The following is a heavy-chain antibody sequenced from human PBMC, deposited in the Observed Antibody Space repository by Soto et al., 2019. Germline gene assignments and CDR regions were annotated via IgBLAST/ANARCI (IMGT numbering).Heavy chain of an antibody. J-gene: IGHJ4*02. D-gene: IGHD2-2*01. CDR2: IAGGGVPT. V-gene: IGHV3-48*01. Sequence: EVQLVESGGGLVQPGESLRLSCAASGFMFSGYSMNWVRQTPGKGLEWIAHIAGGGVPTYYAASVKGRFTISRDRGKSSVYLQMNGLTGEDSGVYYYTRASSYAFDYWGQGALVTVSS. CDR1: GFMFSGYS. CDR3: TRASSYAFDY.